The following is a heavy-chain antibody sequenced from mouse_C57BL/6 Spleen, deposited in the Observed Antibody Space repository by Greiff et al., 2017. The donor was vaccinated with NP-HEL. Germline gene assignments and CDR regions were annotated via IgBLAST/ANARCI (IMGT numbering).Heavy chain of an antibody. J-gene: IGHJ4*01. CDR3: ARLGDYYSSSYAMDY. CDR1: GYAFSSSW. V-gene: IGHV1-82*01. Sequence: VQLQQSGPELVKPGASVKISCKASGYAFSSSWMNWVKQRPGKGLEWIGLIYPGDGGTNYNGKFKGKATLTADKSSSTAYMQLSSLTSEDSAVYYCARLGDYYSSSYAMDYWGQGTSVTVSS. CDR2: IYPGDGGT. D-gene: IGHD1-1*01.